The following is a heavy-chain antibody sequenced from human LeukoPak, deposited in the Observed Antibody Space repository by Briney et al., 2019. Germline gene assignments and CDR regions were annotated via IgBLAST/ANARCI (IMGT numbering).Heavy chain of an antibody. D-gene: IGHD3-16*01. CDR1: GFTFSSYA. CDR3: GGRRV. Sequence: GGSLRLSCAASGFTFSSYAMHWARQAPGEGLEWVGRVRSQSDAGTMDYAAHVEGRFTISRDDSKNIVYLDMNSLKTEDTAVYYCGGRRVWGNGTVVTVSS. J-gene: IGHJ6*04. V-gene: IGHV3-15*01. CDR2: VRSQSDAGTM.